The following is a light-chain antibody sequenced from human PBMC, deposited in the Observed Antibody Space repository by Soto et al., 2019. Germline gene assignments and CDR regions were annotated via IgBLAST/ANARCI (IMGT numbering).Light chain of an antibody. CDR2: DAS. J-gene: IGKJ5*01. V-gene: IGKV3-11*01. CDR3: QQRSNWPPIT. CDR1: QSVSSY. Sequence: IVLTQSPATLSLSHGERATLSCSASQSVSSYLAWYQQKPGQAPRLLIYDASNRATGIPVRFSGSGSGTDFTLTISSLETEDFAVYYCQQRSNWPPITFGQGTRLEIK.